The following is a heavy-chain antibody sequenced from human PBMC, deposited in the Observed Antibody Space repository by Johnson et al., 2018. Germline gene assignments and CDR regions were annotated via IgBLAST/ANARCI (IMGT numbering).Heavy chain of an antibody. Sequence: QVQLVQSGGGVVQPGRSLRLSCAASGFTFSSYAMHWVRQAPGKRLEWVAVISYDGSTKYYADSVKGRVTISRENSKNTLYLQMNSLSPEDTAVYYGARGRYGDYSYFQHWGQGTLVTVSS. J-gene: IGHJ1*01. CDR3: ARGRYGDYSYFQH. CDR1: GFTFSSYA. D-gene: IGHD4-17*01. CDR2: ISYDGSTK. V-gene: IGHV3-30-3*01.